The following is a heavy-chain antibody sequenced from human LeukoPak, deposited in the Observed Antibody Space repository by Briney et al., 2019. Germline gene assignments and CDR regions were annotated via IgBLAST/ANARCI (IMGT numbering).Heavy chain of an antibody. J-gene: IGHJ3*02. CDR1: GGSVGSGTFY. CDR3: ARERAERGSIVGASPEAFDI. D-gene: IGHD1-26*01. V-gene: IGHV4-61*01. Sequence: PSETLSLTCTVSGGSVGSGTFYWSWIRQPPGKGLEWIGYIYYSGSTNYNPSLKSRVTISVDTSKNQFSLKLSSVTAADTAVYYCARERAERGSIVGASPEAFDIWGQGTMVTVSS. CDR2: IYYSGST.